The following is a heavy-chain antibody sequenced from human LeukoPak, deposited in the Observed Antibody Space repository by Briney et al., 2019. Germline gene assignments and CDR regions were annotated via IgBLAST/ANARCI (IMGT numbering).Heavy chain of an antibody. D-gene: IGHD2-2*01. Sequence: ETLSLTCAVYGGSFSGYYWSWIRQPPGKGLEWLGEINHSGSTNYNPSLKSRVTISVDTSKNQFSLKLSSVTAADTAVYYCAREVRDIVVVPAAITYYYYYYMDVWGKGTTVTISS. CDR3: AREVRDIVVVPAAITYYYYYYMDV. V-gene: IGHV4-34*01. CDR1: GGSFSGYY. J-gene: IGHJ6*03. CDR2: INHSGST.